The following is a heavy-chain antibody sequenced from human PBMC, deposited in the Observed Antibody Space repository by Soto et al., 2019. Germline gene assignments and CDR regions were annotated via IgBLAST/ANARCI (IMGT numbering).Heavy chain of an antibody. V-gene: IGHV3-23*01. CDR3: AKDCAEDIVLMVYAILGAFDI. CDR2: ISGSGGST. CDR1: GFTFSSYA. D-gene: IGHD2-8*01. J-gene: IGHJ3*02. Sequence: PGGSLRLSCAASGFTFSSYAMSWVRQAPGKGLEWVSAISGSGGSTYYADSVKGRFTISRDNSKNTLYLQMNSLRAEDTAVYYCAKDCAEDIVLMVYAILGAFDIWGQGTMVTVSS.